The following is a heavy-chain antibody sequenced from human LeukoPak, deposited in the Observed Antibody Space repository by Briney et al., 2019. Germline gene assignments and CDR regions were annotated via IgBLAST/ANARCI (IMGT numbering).Heavy chain of an antibody. J-gene: IGHJ6*03. CDR3: ARDNRQDRSSYGSGRKAYYYYMDV. V-gene: IGHV3-48*03. CDR2: ISSSSSTI. D-gene: IGHD3-10*01. Sequence: QPGGSLRLSCAASGFTFSSYEMNWVRQAPGKGLEWVSYISSSSSTIYYADSVKGRFTISRDNAKNSLYLQMNSLRAEDTAVYYCARDNRQDRSSYGSGRKAYYYYMDVWGKGTTVTVSS. CDR1: GFTFSSYE.